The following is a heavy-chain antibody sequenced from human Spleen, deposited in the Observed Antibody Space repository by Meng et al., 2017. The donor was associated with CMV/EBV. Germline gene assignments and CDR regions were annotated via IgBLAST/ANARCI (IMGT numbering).Heavy chain of an antibody. CDR3: ARVGGYYKGADY. V-gene: IGHV3-21*01. CDR1: GFTFSSYS. J-gene: IGHJ4*02. D-gene: IGHD3-22*01. Sequence: EVQLVESGGGLVKPGGSLRLSCAASGFTFSSYSMNWVRQAPGKGLEWVSSISSSSSYIYYADSVKGRFTISRDNAKNSLYLQMNSLRAEDTAVYYCARVGGYYKGADYWGQGTLVTVSS. CDR2: ISSSSSYI.